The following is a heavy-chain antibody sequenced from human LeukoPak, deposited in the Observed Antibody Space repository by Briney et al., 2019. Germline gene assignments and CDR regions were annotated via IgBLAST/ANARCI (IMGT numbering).Heavy chain of an antibody. CDR2: INSDGSST. V-gene: IGHV3-74*01. J-gene: IGHJ4*02. D-gene: IGHD6-13*01. Sequence: GGSLRLSCAASGFTFSSYWMHWVRQAPGKGLVWVSRINSDGSSTTYVDSVKGRFTISRDNAKNSLYLQMNSLRAEDTAVFYCARGQQMVRYWGQGTLVTVSS. CDR1: GFTFSSYW. CDR3: ARGQQMVRY.